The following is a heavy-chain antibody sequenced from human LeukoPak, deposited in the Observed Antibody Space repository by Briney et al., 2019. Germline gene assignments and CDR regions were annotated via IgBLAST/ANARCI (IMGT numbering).Heavy chain of an antibody. CDR3: ARGDEDVVGADAFDI. CDR2: IYYSGST. Sequence: SETLSLTCTVSGGSISSHYWSWIRQPPGKGLEWIGYIYYSGSTNYNPSLKSRVTISVDTSKNQFSLKLSSVTAADTAVYYCARGDEDVVGADAFDIWGQGTMVTVSS. J-gene: IGHJ3*02. V-gene: IGHV4-59*11. D-gene: IGHD1-26*01. CDR1: GGSISSHY.